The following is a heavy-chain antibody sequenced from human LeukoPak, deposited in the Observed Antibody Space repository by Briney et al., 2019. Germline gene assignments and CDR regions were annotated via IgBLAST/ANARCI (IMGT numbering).Heavy chain of an antibody. V-gene: IGHV1-2*02. D-gene: IGHD5-18*01. Sequence: ASVRVSCKASGYTFTGYSIHWVRQAPGQGLEWMGWINPNTGETNYAQKIQDRVTMTRDTSINTAYMELSSLKSDDTAVYYCANFHPATAMAFDLWGRGTLVTVSS. CDR1: GYTFTGYS. CDR2: INPNTGET. CDR3: ANFHPATAMAFDL. J-gene: IGHJ4*02.